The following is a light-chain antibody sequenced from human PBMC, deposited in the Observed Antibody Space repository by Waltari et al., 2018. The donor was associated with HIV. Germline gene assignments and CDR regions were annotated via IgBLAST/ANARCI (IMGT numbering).Light chain of an antibody. J-gene: IGKJ2*01. CDR3: QQTYRTAPDT. CDR1: QRIGSF. V-gene: IGKV1-39*01. Sequence: DIPVTHSPSYPSASVRDRVTFICRASQRIGSFLNWYQKKPGKAPKLLISGASSLQSGVPSRFSGWGSGTYFSLTITNLQSEERASYYCQQTYRTAPDTFGQGTKLQI. CDR2: GAS.